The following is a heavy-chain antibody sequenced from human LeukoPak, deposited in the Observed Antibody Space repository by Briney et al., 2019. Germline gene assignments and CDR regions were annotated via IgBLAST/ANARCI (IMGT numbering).Heavy chain of an antibody. CDR3: AKDHLDRSGYPYFDS. D-gene: IGHD3-22*01. J-gene: IGHJ4*02. CDR2: IFGSRSGNT. V-gene: IGHV3-23*01. Sequence: SGGSLRLSCAASGFTFSNYAMSWVRQAPGKGLEWVSGIFGSRSGNTYYADSVKDRFTISRDDSKSTLYLQMNSLGAGDTAVYYCAKDHLDRSGYPYFDSWGQGVLVTVSS. CDR1: GFTFSNYA.